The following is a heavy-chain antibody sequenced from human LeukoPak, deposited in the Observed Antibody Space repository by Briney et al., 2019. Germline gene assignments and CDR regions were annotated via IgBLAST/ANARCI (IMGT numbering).Heavy chain of an antibody. V-gene: IGHV1-2*02. CDR2: INPNSGGT. CDR1: GYTLTELS. Sequence: ASVKVSCKVSGYTLTELSMHWVRQAPGQGLEWMGWINPNSGGTNYAQKFQGRVTMTRDTSISTDYMELSRLRSDDTAVYYCARGAGLRGDQEDYYYYYMDVWGKGTTVTVSS. D-gene: IGHD6-13*01. CDR3: ARGAGLRGDQEDYYYYYMDV. J-gene: IGHJ6*03.